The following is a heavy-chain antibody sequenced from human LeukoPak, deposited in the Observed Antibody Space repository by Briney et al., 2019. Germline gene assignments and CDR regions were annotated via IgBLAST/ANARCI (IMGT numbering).Heavy chain of an antibody. J-gene: IGHJ3*02. CDR3: ATDCSGGSCYLGTFDI. Sequence: GASVKVSCKVSGYSLTELSMHWVRQAPGKGLEWMGGFDPEDDETIYAQKFQGRVTMTEDTSTDTAYMELSSLRSEDTAVYYCATDCSGGSCYLGTFDIWGQGTMVTVSS. D-gene: IGHD2-15*01. V-gene: IGHV1-24*01. CDR1: GYSLTELS. CDR2: FDPEDDET.